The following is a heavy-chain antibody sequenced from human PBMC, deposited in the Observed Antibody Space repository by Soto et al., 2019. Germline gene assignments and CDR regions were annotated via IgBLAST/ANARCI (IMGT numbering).Heavy chain of an antibody. V-gene: IGHV4-34*01. CDR2: INHSGST. CDR1: GGSFSGYY. J-gene: IGHJ4*02. CDR3: ARGGVDYYDSSGYYFSPYYFGY. Sequence: SETLSLTCAVYGGSFSGYYWSWIRQPPGKGLEWIGEINHSGSTNYNPSLKSRVTISVDRSKNQFSLKLSSVTAADTAVYYCARGGVDYYDSSGYYFSPYYFGYWGQGALVTVSS. D-gene: IGHD3-22*01.